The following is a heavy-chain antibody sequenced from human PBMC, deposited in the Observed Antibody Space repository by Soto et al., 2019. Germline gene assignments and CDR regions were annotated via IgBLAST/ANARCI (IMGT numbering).Heavy chain of an antibody. J-gene: IGHJ5*02. V-gene: IGHV1-69*01. CDR2: IIPIFGTA. CDR3: ARDEKYYYDSSGYSTDWFDP. D-gene: IGHD3-22*01. Sequence: QVQLVQSGAEVKKPGSSVKVSCTASGGTFSSYAISWVRQAPGQGLEWMGGIIPIFGTANYAQKFQGRVTITADESTSTAYMELSSLRSEDTAVYYCARDEKYYYDSSGYSTDWFDPWGQGTLVTVSS. CDR1: GGTFSSYA.